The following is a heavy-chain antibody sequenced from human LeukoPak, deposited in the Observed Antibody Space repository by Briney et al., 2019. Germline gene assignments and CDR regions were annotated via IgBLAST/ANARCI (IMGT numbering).Heavy chain of an antibody. J-gene: IGHJ4*02. V-gene: IGHV3-11*04. D-gene: IGHD4-11*01. CDR2: ISSSGSTI. CDR3: ARGPTVTTLMYYFDY. Sequence: GGSLRLSCAASGFTFSDYYMSWIRQAPGKGLEWVSYISSSGSTIYYADSVKGRFTISRDNAKNSLYLQMNSLRDEDTAVYYCARGPTVTTLMYYFDYWGQGTLVTVSS. CDR1: GFTFSDYY.